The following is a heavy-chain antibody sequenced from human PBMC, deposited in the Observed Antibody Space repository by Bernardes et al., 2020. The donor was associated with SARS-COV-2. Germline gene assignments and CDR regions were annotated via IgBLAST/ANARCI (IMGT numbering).Heavy chain of an antibody. D-gene: IGHD6-13*01. J-gene: IGHJ5*02. V-gene: IGHV4-34*01. CDR2: INHSGST. CDR3: AIGARSSSPWFDP. CDR1: GGSFSGYY. Sequence: SESLSLTCAVYGGSFSGYYWSWIRQPPGKGLEWIGEINHSGSTNYNPSLKSRVTISVDTSKNQFSLKLSSVTAADTAVYYCAIGARSSSPWFDPWGQGTLVTVSS.